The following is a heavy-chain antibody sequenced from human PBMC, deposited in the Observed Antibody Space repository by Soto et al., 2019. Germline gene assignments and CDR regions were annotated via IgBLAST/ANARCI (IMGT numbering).Heavy chain of an antibody. J-gene: IGHJ4*01. CDR3: ARGEQYSGRIFDY. CDR2: TYYRSKWYY. CDR1: GDSVSSNSAG. Sequence: SQTLSLTGAITGDSVSSNSAGWSWVRQSPSRGLEWLGRTYYRSKWYYEYAVSVRGRITINPDTSKNQYSLQLNSVTPEDTAVYFCARGEQYSGRIFDYRGQGTLVTVSS. V-gene: IGHV6-1*01. D-gene: IGHD1-26*01.